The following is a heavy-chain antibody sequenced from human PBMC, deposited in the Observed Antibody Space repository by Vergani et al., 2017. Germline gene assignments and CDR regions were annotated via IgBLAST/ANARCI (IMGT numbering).Heavy chain of an antibody. CDR2: INHSGST. CDR3: ARGHLWLGRFDY. D-gene: IGHD6-19*01. Sequence: QVQLQQWGAGLLKPSETLSLTCAVYGGSFSGYYWSWIRQPPGKGLEWIGEINHSGSTNYNPSLKSRVTISVDTSKNQFSLKLSSVTAADTAVYYYARGHLWLGRFDYWGQGTLVTVSS. V-gene: IGHV4-34*01. J-gene: IGHJ4*02. CDR1: GGSFSGYY.